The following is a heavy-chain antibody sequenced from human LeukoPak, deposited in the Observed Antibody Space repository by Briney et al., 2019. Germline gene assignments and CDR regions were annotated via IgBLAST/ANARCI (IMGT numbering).Heavy chain of an antibody. CDR2: IYSGGST. Sequence: GGSLRLSCAASGFTVSSNYMNWVRQAPGEGLEWVSVIYSGGSTYYADSVKGRFIISIDNSKNTLSLQMNSLRAEDTAVYYCARGRSFDSWGQGTLVTVSS. CDR1: GFTVSSNY. CDR3: ARGRSFDS. J-gene: IGHJ4*02. V-gene: IGHV3-66*01.